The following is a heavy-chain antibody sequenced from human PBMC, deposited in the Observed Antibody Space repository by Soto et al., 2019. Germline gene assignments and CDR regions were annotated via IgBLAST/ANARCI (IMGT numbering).Heavy chain of an antibody. CDR3: ARDSPAFDI. CDR2: ISYDGSNK. CDR1: GFTFSSYA. V-gene: IGHV3-30-3*01. Sequence: GGSLRLSXAASGFTFSSYAMHWVRQAPGKGLEWVAVISYDGSNKYYADSVKGRFTISRDNSKNTLYLQMNSLRAEDTAVYYCARDSPAFDIWGQGTMVTVSS. J-gene: IGHJ3*02.